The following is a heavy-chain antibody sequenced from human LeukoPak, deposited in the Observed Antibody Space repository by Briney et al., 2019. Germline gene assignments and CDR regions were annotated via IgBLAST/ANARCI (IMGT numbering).Heavy chain of an antibody. D-gene: IGHD6-6*01. CDR1: GFTVSSNY. J-gene: IGHJ4*02. CDR3: ASGSSSDRGFDY. V-gene: IGHV3-53*01. CDR2: IYSGGST. Sequence: GGSLRLSCAASGFTVSSNYMSWVRQAPGKGLEWVSVIYSGGSTYYADSVKGRFTISRDNSKNTLYLQMNSLRAEDTAVYYCASGSSSDRGFDYWGQGTLVTVSS.